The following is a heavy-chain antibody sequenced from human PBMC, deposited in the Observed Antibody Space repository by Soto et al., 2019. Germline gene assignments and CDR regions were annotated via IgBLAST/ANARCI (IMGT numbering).Heavy chain of an antibody. J-gene: IGHJ3*02. CDR2: IIPIFGTA. CDR1: GGTFSSYA. D-gene: IGHD6-6*01. CDR3: ARDKWDSSSPPGADTFDI. Sequence: GASVKVSCKASGGTFSSYAISWVRQAPGQGLEWMGGIIPIFGTANYAQKFRGRVTITADKSTSTAYMELSSLRSEDTAVYYCARDKWDSSSPPGADTFDIWGQGTMVTVSS. V-gene: IGHV1-69*06.